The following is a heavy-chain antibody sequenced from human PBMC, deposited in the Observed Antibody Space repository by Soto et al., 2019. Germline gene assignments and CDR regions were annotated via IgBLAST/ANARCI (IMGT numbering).Heavy chain of an antibody. J-gene: IGHJ6*03. CDR2: ISAYNGNT. V-gene: IGHV1-18*01. Sequence: GASVKVSCKASGYTFTSYGISWVRQAPGQGLEWMGWISAYNGNTNYAQKLQGRVTMTTDTSTSTANMKLRSLRSDDTAVYYCARDGLRFLEWLLFEPYYYYMDVWGKGTTVTVSS. D-gene: IGHD3-3*01. CDR3: ARDGLRFLEWLLFEPYYYYMDV. CDR1: GYTFTSYG.